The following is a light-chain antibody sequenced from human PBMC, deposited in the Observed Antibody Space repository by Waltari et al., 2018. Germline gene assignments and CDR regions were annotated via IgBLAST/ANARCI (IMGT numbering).Light chain of an antibody. CDR1: QGISNY. CDR3: QKYNSAPQT. V-gene: IGKV1-27*01. Sequence: DIQMPQSPSSLPASVGDRFTITCRASQGISNYLAWYQQKPGKVPKLLIYAASTLQSGVPSRFSGSGSGTDFTLTISSLQPEDVATYYCQKYNSAPQTFGQGTKVEIK. CDR2: AAS. J-gene: IGKJ1*01.